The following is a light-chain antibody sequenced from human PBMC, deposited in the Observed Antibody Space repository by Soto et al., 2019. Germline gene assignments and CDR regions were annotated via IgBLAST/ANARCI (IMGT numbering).Light chain of an antibody. Sequence: DIQMTQSSSSLSASVGDRVTITCRASQTISTYLNWYQQKPGRAPKLLIFAASSLQSGVPPRFSGSGSGTDFTLTVSSLQPEDFATYFCQQGYSTPLTFGGGTKVDIK. J-gene: IGKJ4*01. CDR2: AAS. V-gene: IGKV1-39*01. CDR1: QTISTY. CDR3: QQGYSTPLT.